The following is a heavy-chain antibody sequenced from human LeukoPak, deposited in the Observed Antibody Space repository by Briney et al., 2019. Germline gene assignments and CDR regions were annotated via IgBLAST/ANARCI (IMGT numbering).Heavy chain of an antibody. CDR3: GREGGGALLYGMDV. CDR1: GGSISSSNYY. J-gene: IGHJ6*02. V-gene: IGHV4-39*07. D-gene: IGHD2-21*01. Sequence: SETLSLTCTVSGGSISSSNYYWGWIRQPPGKGLEWIGSIYYSGSTYYNPSLKSRVTISVDTSKNQFSLKLTSVTAADTAVYYCGREGGGALLYGMDVWGQGTTVTVSS. CDR2: IYYSGST.